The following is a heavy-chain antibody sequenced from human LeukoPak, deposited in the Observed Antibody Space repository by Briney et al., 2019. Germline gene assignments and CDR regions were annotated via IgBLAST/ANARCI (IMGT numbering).Heavy chain of an antibody. CDR2: ISSDGSNK. J-gene: IGHJ3*02. CDR3: ASNITVIVGPVFDI. CDR1: GFTFSDYA. Sequence: GGSLRLSCAASGFTFSDYAMHWVRQAPGKGLEWVAVISSDGSNKYYTDSVKGRFTISRDNSKNTLYLQMNSLRAEDTAVFYCASNITVIVGPVFDIWGQGTMVTVSS. D-gene: IGHD3-22*01. V-gene: IGHV3-30*04.